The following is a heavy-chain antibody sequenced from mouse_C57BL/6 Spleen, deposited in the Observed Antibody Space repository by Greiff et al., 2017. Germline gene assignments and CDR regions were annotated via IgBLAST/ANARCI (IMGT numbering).Heavy chain of an antibody. CDR2: ISGGGGNT. D-gene: IGHD2-4*01. CDR3: AIQEYYYDAIAY. CDR1: GFTFSSYT. V-gene: IGHV5-9*01. J-gene: IGHJ3*01. Sequence: EVQGVESGGGLVKPGGSLKLSCAASGFTFSSYTMSWVRQTPEKRLEWVATISGGGGNTYYPESVKDRFTIARDNAKNTLYLQMSILRSEDTALYCCAIQEYYYDAIAYWGQGTPVTVSA.